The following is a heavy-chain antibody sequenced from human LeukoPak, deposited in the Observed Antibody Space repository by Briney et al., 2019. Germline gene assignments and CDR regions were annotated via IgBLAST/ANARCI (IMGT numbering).Heavy chain of an antibody. J-gene: IGHJ6*03. Sequence: SETLSLTCAVYGGSFSGYYWSWIRQPPGKGLERIGEINHSGSTNYNPSLKSRVTISVDTSKNQFSLKLSSVTAADTAVYYCARGRAYDFWSGYNYYYMDVWGKGTTVTVSS. V-gene: IGHV4-34*01. CDR2: INHSGST. CDR3: ARGRAYDFWSGYNYYYMDV. D-gene: IGHD3-3*01. CDR1: GGSFSGYY.